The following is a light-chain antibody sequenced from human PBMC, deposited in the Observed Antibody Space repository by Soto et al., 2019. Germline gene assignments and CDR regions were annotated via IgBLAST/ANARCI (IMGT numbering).Light chain of an antibody. J-gene: IGKJ2*01. V-gene: IGKV3-11*01. CDR1: QTVSSY. Sequence: EIVLTQSPATLYLSPGERATLSCRASQTVSSYLAWYQQKPGQAPRLLISDATNRATGIPARFSGSGSGTDYTLTISSLEHEDFAVYYCQQSSTWPPRYTFGQGTKLEIK. CDR3: QQSSTWPPRYT. CDR2: DAT.